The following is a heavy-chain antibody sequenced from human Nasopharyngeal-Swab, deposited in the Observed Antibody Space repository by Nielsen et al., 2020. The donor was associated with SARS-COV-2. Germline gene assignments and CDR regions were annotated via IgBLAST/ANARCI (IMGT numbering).Heavy chain of an antibody. CDR2: INPNSGGT. V-gene: IGHV1-2*06. J-gene: IGHJ6*02. CDR1: GYTFTGYY. Sequence: ASVKVSCKASGYTFTGYYMHWVRQAPGQGLEWMGRINPNSGGTNYAQKFQGRVTITRDTSISTAYMELSRLRSDDTAVYYCARVQSVVVAGTDYYYYGMDVWGQGTTVTVSS. CDR3: ARVQSVVVAGTDYYYYGMDV. D-gene: IGHD2-15*01.